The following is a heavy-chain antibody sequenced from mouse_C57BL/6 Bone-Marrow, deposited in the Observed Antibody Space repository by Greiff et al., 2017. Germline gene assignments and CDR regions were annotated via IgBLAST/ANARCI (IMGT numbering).Heavy chain of an antibody. CDR2: IDPSDSYT. CDR1: GYTFTSYW. J-gene: IGHJ2*01. Sequence: VQLQQSGAELVKPGASVKLSCKASGYTFTSYWMQWVKQRPGQGLEWIGEIDPSDSYTNYNQKFKGKATLTVDTSSSTAYMQLSSLTSEDSAVYYCARRRDYWGQGTTLTVSS. V-gene: IGHV1-50*01. CDR3: ARRRDY.